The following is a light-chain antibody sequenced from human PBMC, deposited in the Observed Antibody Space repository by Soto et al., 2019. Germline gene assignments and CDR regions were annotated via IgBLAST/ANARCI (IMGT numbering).Light chain of an antibody. CDR2: SNN. J-gene: IGLJ2*01. CDR3: AAWDDSLNGVV. V-gene: IGLV1-44*01. CDR1: SSNIGDNT. Sequence: QSVLTQPPSASGTPGQRVTISCSGSSSNIGDNTVNWYQQLPGTAPKLLIHSNNERPSGVPERFSGSKSGTSASLAITGLQSEDEADYYCAAWDDSLNGVVFGGGTKLTVL.